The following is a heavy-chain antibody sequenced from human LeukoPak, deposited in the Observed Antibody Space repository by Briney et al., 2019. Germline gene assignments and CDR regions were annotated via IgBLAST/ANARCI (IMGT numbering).Heavy chain of an antibody. V-gene: IGHV3-15*01. D-gene: IGHD2-21*02. CDR1: GFTFSNAW. J-gene: IGHJ5*02. CDR3: TAALPWFDP. Sequence: QSGGSLRLSCTASGFTFSNAWMSWVRQAPGKGLEWVGRIKSKIDGGTIDYAGPVKGRFTISRDDSRNTVSLQMNSLKIEDTAVYYCTAALPWFDPWGQGTLVTVSS. CDR2: IKSKIDGGTI.